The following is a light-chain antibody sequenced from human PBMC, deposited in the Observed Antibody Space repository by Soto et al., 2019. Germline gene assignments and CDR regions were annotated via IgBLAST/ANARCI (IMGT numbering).Light chain of an antibody. CDR1: SSDVGGYNH. CDR3: NSHTSSGFRV. Sequence: QSALTQPASVSGSPGQSITISCTGTSSDVGGYNHVSWYQHHPGKAPKLMIYEVSNRPSGVSNRFSGSKSGYTASLTISGLQAEDEADYYCNSHTSSGFRVFRTGTKLTVL. V-gene: IGLV2-14*01. CDR2: EVS. J-gene: IGLJ1*01.